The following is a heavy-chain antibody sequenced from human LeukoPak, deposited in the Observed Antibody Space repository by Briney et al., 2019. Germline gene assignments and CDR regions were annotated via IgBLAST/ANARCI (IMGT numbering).Heavy chain of an antibody. V-gene: IGHV3-23*01. CDR1: GFTFSSYA. J-gene: IGHJ4*02. CDR3: TKDIVVVPAAKADY. CDR2: ISGSGGST. D-gene: IGHD2-2*01. Sequence: GSLRLSCAASGFTFSSYAMSWVRQAPGKGLEWVSAISGSGGSTYYADSVKGRFTISRDNSKNTLYLQMNSLRAEDTAVYYCTKDIVVVPAAKADYWGQGTLVTVSS.